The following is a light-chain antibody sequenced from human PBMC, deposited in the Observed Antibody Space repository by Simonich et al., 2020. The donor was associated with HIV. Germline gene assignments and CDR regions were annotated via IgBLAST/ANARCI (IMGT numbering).Light chain of an antibody. Sequence: EIVMTQFPATLSVSPGERATLSCTASQSISSNLAWYHQKPGQAPRLLIYGASTRATGIPARFSGSGSGTDFTLTISSMQSEDFAIFYCQQYNNWPQTFGGGTKVEI. CDR3: QQYNNWPQT. CDR2: GAS. CDR1: QSISSN. J-gene: IGKJ4*01. V-gene: IGKV3-15*01.